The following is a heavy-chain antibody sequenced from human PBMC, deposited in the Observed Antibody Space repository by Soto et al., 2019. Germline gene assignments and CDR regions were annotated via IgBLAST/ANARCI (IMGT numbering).Heavy chain of an antibody. CDR1: GGPINSVGNY. V-gene: IGHV4-31*03. CDR3: ARGRRGNYGYGWLDA. CDR2: ISYSCSS. Sequence: PSKTLSPICSVSGGPINSVGNYWKWLRQFPGKCREWRGYISYSCSSYYNPSHNSRLSIHVDTSKNHFSVEVTTVTPADSAVYYCARGRRGNYGYGWLDAWGQGTVVTVYS. J-gene: IGHJ5*02. D-gene: IGHD5-18*01.